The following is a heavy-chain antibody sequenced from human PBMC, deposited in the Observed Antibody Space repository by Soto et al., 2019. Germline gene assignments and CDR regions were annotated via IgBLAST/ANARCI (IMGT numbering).Heavy chain of an antibody. V-gene: IGHV3-30*18. Sequence: ESGGGVVQPGRSLRLSCAASGFTFSSYGMHWVRQAPGKGLEWVAVISYDGSNKYYADSVKGRFTISRDNSKNTLYLQMNSLRAEDTAVYYCAKEVNDYVWGSYRSSLDYWGQGTLVTVSS. J-gene: IGHJ4*02. D-gene: IGHD3-16*02. CDR2: ISYDGSNK. CDR1: GFTFSSYG. CDR3: AKEVNDYVWGSYRSSLDY.